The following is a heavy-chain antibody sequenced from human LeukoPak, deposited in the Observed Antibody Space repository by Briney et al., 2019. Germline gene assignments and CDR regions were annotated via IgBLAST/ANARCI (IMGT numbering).Heavy chain of an antibody. D-gene: IGHD2-2*01. CDR2: INHSGNT. V-gene: IGHV4-34*01. CDR1: GGSFSGYY. Sequence: SETLSLTCGVYGGSFSGYYWSWIRQPPGKGLEWIGQINHSGNTNYNPSLKSRVTISVDTSKNQFSLKLSSVTAADTAVYYCARMECSSTNCYLFYDIWGQGTMVTVSS. CDR3: ARMECSSTNCYLFYDI. J-gene: IGHJ3*02.